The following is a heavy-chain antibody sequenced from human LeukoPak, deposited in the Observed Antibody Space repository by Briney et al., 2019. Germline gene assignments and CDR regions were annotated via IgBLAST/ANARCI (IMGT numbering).Heavy chain of an antibody. CDR3: ARGWGGSTSTATTRPRYFDL. J-gene: IGHJ2*01. Sequence: GGSLRLSCAASGFTVSSNYMSWVRQAPGKGLEWVSVIYSGGSTYYADSVKGRFTISRDNSKNTLYLQMNSLRAEDTAVFHCARGWGGSTSTATTRPRYFDLWGRGTLVTVSS. CDR1: GFTVSSNY. CDR2: IYSGGST. V-gene: IGHV3-53*05. D-gene: IGHD4-11*01.